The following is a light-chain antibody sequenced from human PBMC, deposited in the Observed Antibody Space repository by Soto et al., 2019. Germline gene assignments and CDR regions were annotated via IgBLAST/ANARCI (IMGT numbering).Light chain of an antibody. J-gene: IGLJ2*01. Sequence: QSALTQPASVSGSPGQLITISCTGTSSDVGGYNYVSWYQQHPGKAPKLMIYDVSNRPSGVSNRFSGSKSGNTASLTISGLQAEDEADYYCSSYTSSSTLVFGGGTRSPS. CDR1: SSDVGGYNY. V-gene: IGLV2-14*01. CDR2: DVS. CDR3: SSYTSSSTLV.